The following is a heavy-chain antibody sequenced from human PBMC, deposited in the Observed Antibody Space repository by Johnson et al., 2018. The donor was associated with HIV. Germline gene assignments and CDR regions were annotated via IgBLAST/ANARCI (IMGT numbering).Heavy chain of an antibody. Sequence: QEKLVESGGGVVQPGGSLRLSCAASGFTFSSYGMHWVRQAPGKGLEWVAVISYDANNKYYADSVKGRFTISRENAKNSLYLQMNSLRAGDTAVYYCARSYNWNDGLDAFDVWGQGTMVTVSS. V-gene: IGHV3-30*19. J-gene: IGHJ3*01. CDR1: GFTFSSYG. CDR3: ARSYNWNDGLDAFDV. D-gene: IGHD1-20*01. CDR2: ISYDANNK.